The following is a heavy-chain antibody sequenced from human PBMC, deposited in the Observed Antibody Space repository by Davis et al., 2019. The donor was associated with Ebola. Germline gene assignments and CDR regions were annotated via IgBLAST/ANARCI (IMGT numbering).Heavy chain of an antibody. CDR2: IRYDGSDK. Sequence: GESLKISCVASGFSFSSYGMYWVRPAPGKGLEWVAFIRYDGSDKYYGDSVKGRFTISRDNSKNTLYLQINSLRPDDTGLYYCAKQDDSGWYGIDDCWGQGTLVTVSS. J-gene: IGHJ4*02. CDR3: AKQDDSGWYGIDDC. D-gene: IGHD6-19*01. V-gene: IGHV3-30*02. CDR1: GFSFSSYG.